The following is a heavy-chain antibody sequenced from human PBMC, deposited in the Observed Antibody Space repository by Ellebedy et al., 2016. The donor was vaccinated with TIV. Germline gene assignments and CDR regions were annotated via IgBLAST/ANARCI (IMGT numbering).Heavy chain of an antibody. D-gene: IGHD3-10*01. CDR2: IRSKANSYAT. J-gene: IGHJ6*02. CDR1: GFTFSSYA. CDR3: TRHFYGSGPLIYGMDV. Sequence: GGSLRLXXAASGFTFSSYAMSWVRQASGKGLEWVGRIRSKANSYATAYAASVKGRFTISRDDSKNTAYLQMNSLKTEDTAVYYCTRHFYGSGPLIYGMDVWGQGTTVTVSS. V-gene: IGHV3-73*01.